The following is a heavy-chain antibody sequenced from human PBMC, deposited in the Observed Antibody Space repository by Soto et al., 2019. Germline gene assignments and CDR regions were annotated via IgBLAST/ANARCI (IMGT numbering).Heavy chain of an antibody. CDR2: IYPGDSDT. Sequence: PGEYLKISSKGSGYSFTSYWIGWVLQMPGKGLECMGIIYPGDSDTRYSPSFQGQVTISADKSISTAYLQWSSLKASDTAMYYCASSSRWGKYYDLMTVCGQGTTVIVSS. J-gene: IGHJ6*02. V-gene: IGHV5-51*01. CDR3: ASSSRWGKYYDLMTV. CDR1: GYSFTSYW. D-gene: IGHD1-26*01.